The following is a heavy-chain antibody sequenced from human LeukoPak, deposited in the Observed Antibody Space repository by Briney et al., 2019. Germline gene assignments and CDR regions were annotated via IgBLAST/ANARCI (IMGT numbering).Heavy chain of an antibody. J-gene: IGHJ5*02. CDR1: GGSISSYY. CDR2: IYYSGST. Sequence: SETLSLTCTVSGGSISSYYWSWVRQPPGKGLEWIGYIYYSGSTNYNPSLKSRVTMSVDTSKSQFSLNLMSVTAADTAVYYCTRDTGTTGEVKFDPWGQGTLVTVSS. CDR3: TRDTGTTGEVKFDP. D-gene: IGHD4-17*01. V-gene: IGHV4-59*12.